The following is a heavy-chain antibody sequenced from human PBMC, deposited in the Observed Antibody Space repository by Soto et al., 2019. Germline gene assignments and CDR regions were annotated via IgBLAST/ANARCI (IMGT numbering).Heavy chain of an antibody. J-gene: IGHJ6*02. CDR1: GFTFTSSA. V-gene: IGHV1-58*01. Sequence: GASVKVSCKASGFTFTSSAVQWVRQARGQRLEWIGWIVVGSGNTNYAQKFQERATITRDMSTSTAYMELSSLRSEDTAVYYCAAGVMVRGVIIRHEYYYYYGMDVWGQGTTVTVSS. CDR2: IVVGSGNT. D-gene: IGHD3-10*01. CDR3: AAGVMVRGVIIRHEYYYYYGMDV.